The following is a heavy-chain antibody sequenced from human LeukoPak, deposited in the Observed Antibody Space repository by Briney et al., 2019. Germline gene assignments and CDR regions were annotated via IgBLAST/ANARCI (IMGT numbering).Heavy chain of an antibody. CDR2: IYYSGST. V-gene: IGHV4-59*01. J-gene: IGHJ3*02. D-gene: IGHD4/OR15-4a*01. CDR3: ASYDYGGRDAFDT. Sequence: SETLSLTCTVSGGSISSYYWSWIRQPPGKGLEWIGYIYYSGSTNYNPSLKSRVTISVDTSKNQFSLKLSSVTAADTAVYYCASYDYGGRDAFDTWGQGTMVTVSS. CDR1: GGSISSYY.